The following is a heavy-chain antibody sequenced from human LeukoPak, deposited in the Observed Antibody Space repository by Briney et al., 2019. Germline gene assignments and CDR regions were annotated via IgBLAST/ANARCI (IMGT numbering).Heavy chain of an antibody. V-gene: IGHV3-23*01. CDR1: GFTLSNAW. CDR2: ISGSGGST. CDR3: AKGGSYLPFDY. D-gene: IGHD1-26*01. J-gene: IGHJ4*02. Sequence: GGSLRLSCEASGFTLSNAWMSWVRQAPGKGLEWVSAISGSGGSTYYADSVKGRFTISRDNSKNTLYLQMNSLRAEDTAVYYCAKGGSYLPFDYWGQGTLVTVSS.